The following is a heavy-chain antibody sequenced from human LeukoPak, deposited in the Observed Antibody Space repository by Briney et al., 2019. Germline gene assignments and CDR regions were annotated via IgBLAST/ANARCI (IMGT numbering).Heavy chain of an antibody. D-gene: IGHD6-13*01. Sequence: ASVKVSCKASGGTFSSYAISWVRQAPGQGLEWMGGIIPIFGTANYAQKFQGRVTITADKSTSTAYMELSRLRSDDTAVYYCARDSYSSSWYEGYYYYYMDVWGKGTTVTISS. CDR3: ARDSYSSSWYEGYYYYYMDV. J-gene: IGHJ6*03. CDR1: GGTFSSYA. CDR2: IIPIFGTA. V-gene: IGHV1-69*06.